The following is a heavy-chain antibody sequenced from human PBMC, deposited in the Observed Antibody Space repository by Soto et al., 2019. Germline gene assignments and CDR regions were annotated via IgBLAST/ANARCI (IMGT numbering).Heavy chain of an antibody. J-gene: IGHJ6*02. CDR2: ISYDGSNK. D-gene: IGHD2-8*01. CDR3: AKSSHIGYCTNGVCSYGMDV. V-gene: IGHV3-30*18. CDR1: GFTFSSYG. Sequence: GGSLRLSCAASGFTFSSYGMHWVRQAPGKGLEWVAVISYDGSNKYYADSVKGRFTISRDNSKNTLYLQMSSLRAEDTAVYYCAKSSHIGYCTNGVCSYGMDVWGQGTTVTVSS.